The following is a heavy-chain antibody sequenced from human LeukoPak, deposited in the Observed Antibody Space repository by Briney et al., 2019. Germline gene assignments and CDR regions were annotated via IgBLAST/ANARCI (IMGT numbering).Heavy chain of an antibody. CDR3: AREGGDIGSGYYLGLDY. D-gene: IGHD3-22*01. CDR2: INPNSGGT. J-gene: IGHJ4*02. CDR1: GYTFTGYY. Sequence: ASVKVSCKASGYTFTGYYMHWVRQAPGQGLEWMGQINPNSGGTNYAQKLQGRVTMTTDTSTSTAYMELRSLRSDDTAVYYCAREGGDIGSGYYLGLDYWGQGTLVTVSS. V-gene: IGHV1-2*06.